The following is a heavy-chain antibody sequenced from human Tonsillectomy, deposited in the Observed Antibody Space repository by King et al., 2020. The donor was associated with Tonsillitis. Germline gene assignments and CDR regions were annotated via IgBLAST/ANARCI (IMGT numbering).Heavy chain of an antibody. J-gene: IGHJ5*02. D-gene: IGHD3-10*01. Sequence: VQLQESGPGLVKPSQTMSLTCTVSGGSITNDDHYWSLIRQPPGKGLEWIAYIHYSWRTYYNPSLKSRVTISLDTSKNQFSLKLTSVTAADTDVYYCARNSNNDDGSGRYTPYWFDPWGQGSLVTVSS. CDR3: ARNSNNDDGSGRYTPYWFDP. CDR2: IHYSWRT. CDR1: GGSITNDDHY. V-gene: IGHV4-30-4*08.